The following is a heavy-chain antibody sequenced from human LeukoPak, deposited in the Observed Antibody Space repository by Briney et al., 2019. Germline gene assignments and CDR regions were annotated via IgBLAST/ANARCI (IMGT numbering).Heavy chain of an antibody. CDR1: GYSISSGYY. V-gene: IGHV4-38-2*02. CDR3: ARHGGLRYSTDWFDP. J-gene: IGHJ5*02. D-gene: IGHD3-9*01. Sequence: SETLSLTCTVSGYSISSGYYWGWIRQPSGKGLEWIGSIYHSGSTYYNPSLKSRVTISVDTSKNQFSLKLSSVTAADTAVYYCARHGGLRYSTDWFDPWGQGTLVTVSS. CDR2: IYHSGST.